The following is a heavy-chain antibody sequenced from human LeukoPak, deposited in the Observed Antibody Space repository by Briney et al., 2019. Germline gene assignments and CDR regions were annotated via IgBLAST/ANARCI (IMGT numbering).Heavy chain of an antibody. Sequence: PGGSLRLSCAASGFTFSSYWMSWVRQAPGKGLEWVANIKQDGSEKYYVDSAKGRFTISRGNAKNSLYLHMNSLRAEDTAVYYCARDGYTYDYWGQGTLVTVSS. CDR2: IKQDGSEK. CDR3: ARDGYTYDY. J-gene: IGHJ4*02. D-gene: IGHD5-24*01. V-gene: IGHV3-7*01. CDR1: GFTFSSYW.